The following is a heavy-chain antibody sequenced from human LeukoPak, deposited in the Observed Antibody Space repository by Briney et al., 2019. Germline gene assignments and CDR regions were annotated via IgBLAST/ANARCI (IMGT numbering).Heavy chain of an antibody. CDR3: AKAPDNLNGWYYGDY. V-gene: IGHV3-48*01. CDR2: ISSSSSTI. J-gene: IGHJ4*02. Sequence: PGGSLRLSCAASGFTFSSYSMNWVRQAPGKGLEWVSYISSSSSTIYYADSVKGRFTISRDNAKNSLYLQMNSLRAEDTAVYYCAKAPDNLNGWYYGDYWGQGTLVTVSS. D-gene: IGHD6-19*01. CDR1: GFTFSSYS.